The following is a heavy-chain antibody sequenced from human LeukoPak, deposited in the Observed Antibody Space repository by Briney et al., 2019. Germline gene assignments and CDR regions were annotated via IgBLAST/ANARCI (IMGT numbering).Heavy chain of an antibody. CDR2: INPDTGDT. CDR3: ARDYGSNWFQY. CDR1: RNIFTGYY. J-gene: IGHJ5*01. Sequence: ASVKVSCKTSRNIFTGYYMHWVRQAPGQGLEWMGWINPDTGDTNYAQKFQGRVTMTRDTSISTAYMDLSSLRSDDTAVYYCARDYGSNWFQYWGQGTLVTVSS. D-gene: IGHD6-19*01. V-gene: IGHV1-2*02.